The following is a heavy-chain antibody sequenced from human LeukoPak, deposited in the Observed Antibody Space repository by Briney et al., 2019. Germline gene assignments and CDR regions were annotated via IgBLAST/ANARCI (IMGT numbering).Heavy chain of an antibody. CDR2: IIPIFGTA. V-gene: IGHV1-69*06. CDR1: GGTFSSYA. J-gene: IGHJ1*01. CDR3: ATGSSLYSIPLTDFQH. Sequence: GASVKVSCKASGGTFSSYAISWVRQAPGQGLEWMGGIIPIFGTANYAQKFQGRVTMTEDTSTDTAYMELSSLRSEDTAVYYCATGSSLYSIPLTDFQHWGQGTLVTVSS. D-gene: IGHD2-2*02.